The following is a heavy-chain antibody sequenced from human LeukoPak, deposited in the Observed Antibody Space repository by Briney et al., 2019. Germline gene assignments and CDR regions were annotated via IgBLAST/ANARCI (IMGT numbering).Heavy chain of an antibody. CDR2: ISYDGSNK. V-gene: IGHV3-30-3*01. J-gene: IGHJ4*02. CDR3: ARRRISSYVWDY. CDR1: GFTFSSYA. Sequence: GGSLRLSCAASGFTFSSYAMHWVRQAPGKGLEWVAVISYDGSNKYYADSVRGRFTIPRDNSKNTLYLQMNSLRAEDTAVYYCARRRISSYVWDYWGQGTLVTVSS. D-gene: IGHD5-18*01.